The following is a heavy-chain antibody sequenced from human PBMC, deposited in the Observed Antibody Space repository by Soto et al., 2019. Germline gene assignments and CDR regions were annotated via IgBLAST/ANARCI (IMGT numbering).Heavy chain of an antibody. D-gene: IGHD3-22*01. CDR3: TRVSRPYNYHCSGQYYFDY. Sequence: LSLTCTPSAGSASSAPCYGTWIPQPPRLQLEWFGYIFYSGTTNYNRSLKRRVTMSLYPSTHQFSLQLSSVTPADTAVYSCTRVSRPYNYHCSGQYYFDYWGQGTLVTVSS. J-gene: IGHJ4*02. CDR1: AGSASSAPCY. CDR2: IFYSGTT. V-gene: IGHV4-61*01.